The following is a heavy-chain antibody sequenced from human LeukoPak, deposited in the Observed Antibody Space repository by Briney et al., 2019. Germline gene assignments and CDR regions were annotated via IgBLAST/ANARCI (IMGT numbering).Heavy chain of an antibody. CDR3: ARGLDDGYNSHYFDY. V-gene: IGHV4-59*01. J-gene: IGHJ4*02. D-gene: IGHD5-24*01. CDR2: IYYSGST. CDR1: GGSISSYY. Sequence: PSETLSLTCTVSGGSISSYYWSWIRQPPGKGLEWIGYIYYSGSTNYNPSLKSRVTISVDTSKNQFSLKLSSVTAADTAVYYCARGLDDGYNSHYFDYWGQGTLVTVSS.